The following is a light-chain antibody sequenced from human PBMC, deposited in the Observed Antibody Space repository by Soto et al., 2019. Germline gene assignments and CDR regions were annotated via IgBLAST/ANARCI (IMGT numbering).Light chain of an antibody. V-gene: IGKV1-5*01. CDR1: QNIRSW. CDR2: DAS. CDR3: HQYNSYPNT. J-gene: IGKJ2*01. Sequence: DIQMTQSPSTLSASVGDRVTITCRASQNIRSWLAWYQQKPGKAPNLLIYDASSLESGVPSRFSGSESGTEFTLTISSLQPDDFATYYCHQYNSYPNTFGQGTRLEIK.